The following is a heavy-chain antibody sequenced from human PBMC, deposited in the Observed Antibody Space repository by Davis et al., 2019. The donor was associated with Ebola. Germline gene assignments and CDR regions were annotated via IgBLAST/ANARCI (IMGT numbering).Heavy chain of an antibody. J-gene: IGHJ6*04. CDR2: IDPGDSYT. D-gene: IGHD3-10*01. Sequence: PGGSLRLSCKGSGYSFTSYWIAWVRQMPGKGLEWMGRIDPGDSYTNYSPSFQGQVTISADKSISTAYLQWSSLKASDTAMYYCARHGFWFGELLYPVGGMDVWGKGTTVTVSS. CDR3: ARHGFWFGELLYPVGGMDV. CDR1: GYSFTSYW. V-gene: IGHV5-10-1*04.